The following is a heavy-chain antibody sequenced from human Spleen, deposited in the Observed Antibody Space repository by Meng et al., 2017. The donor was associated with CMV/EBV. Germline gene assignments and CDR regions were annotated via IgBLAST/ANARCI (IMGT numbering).Heavy chain of an antibody. J-gene: IGHJ6*02. CDR3: ARGSIPYDFWSGWGPDYYYYYGMDV. V-gene: IGHV1-8*03. D-gene: IGHD3-3*01. Sequence: NWVRQATGQGLEWMGWMNPNSGNTGYAQKFQGRVTITRNTSISTAYMELSSLRSEDTAVYYCARGSIPYDFWSGWGPDYYYYYGMDVWGQGTTVTVSS. CDR2: MNPNSGNT.